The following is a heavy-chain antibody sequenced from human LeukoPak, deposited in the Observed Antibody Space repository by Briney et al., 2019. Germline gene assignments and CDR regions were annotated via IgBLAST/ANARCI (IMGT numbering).Heavy chain of an antibody. CDR3: ARASASSGSRLFDY. D-gene: IGHD3-10*01. CDR1: GGAISSGDYY. Sequence: PSETLSLTCTVSGGAISSGDYYWSWIRPPPGKGLEWIGYIYYCGSTYSNPSLKSRGTVSLDTSTNQFSLRLSSVTVADTAVYYCARASASSGSRLFDYWGQGTLVTVSS. V-gene: IGHV4-30-4*01. J-gene: IGHJ4*02. CDR2: IYYCGST.